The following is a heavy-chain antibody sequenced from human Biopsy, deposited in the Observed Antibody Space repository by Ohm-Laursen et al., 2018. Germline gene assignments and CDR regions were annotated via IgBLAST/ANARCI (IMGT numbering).Heavy chain of an antibody. CDR2: VYYSGTT. V-gene: IGHV4-61*01. J-gene: IGHJ6*02. D-gene: IGHD2/OR15-2a*01. CDR3: ARATNSTGWPYYYFYGMDV. Sequence: GTLSLTCTVSGGSISSGFYYWSWIRQPPGKGLEWIGHVYYSGTTNYNPSLKSRVTISVDTSKKQFSLKLISVAAADTAVYYCARATNSTGWPYYYFYGMDVWGQGTTVTVSS. CDR1: GGSISSGFYY.